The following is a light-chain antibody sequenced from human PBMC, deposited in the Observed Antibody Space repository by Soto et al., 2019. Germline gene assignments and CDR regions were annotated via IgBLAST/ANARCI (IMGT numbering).Light chain of an antibody. J-gene: IGKJ3*01. CDR2: DAD. Sequence: DIQMTQSPPSLSASVGDRVTITCQASQDIGNSLNWFQHKPGKAPNLLIYDADDLEIGVPSRFSGSGSGTDFTFTITSRRPEDIATYFCQKSDHLPLFGPGTKVESK. CDR1: QDIGNS. V-gene: IGKV1-33*01. CDR3: QKSDHLPL.